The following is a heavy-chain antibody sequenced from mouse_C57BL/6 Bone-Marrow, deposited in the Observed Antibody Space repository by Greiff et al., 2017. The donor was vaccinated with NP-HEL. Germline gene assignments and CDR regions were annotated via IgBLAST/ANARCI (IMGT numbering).Heavy chain of an antibody. Sequence: QVQLQQSGAELARPGTSVKVSCKASGYAFTNYLIEWVKQRPGQGLEWIGVINPGSGGTNYNEKFKGKATLTADKSSSTAYMQLSSLTSEDSAVYFCARLRYVYFDYWGQGTTLTVSS. V-gene: IGHV1-54*01. CDR3: ARLRYVYFDY. CDR2: INPGSGGT. CDR1: GYAFTNYL. J-gene: IGHJ2*01. D-gene: IGHD1-1*01.